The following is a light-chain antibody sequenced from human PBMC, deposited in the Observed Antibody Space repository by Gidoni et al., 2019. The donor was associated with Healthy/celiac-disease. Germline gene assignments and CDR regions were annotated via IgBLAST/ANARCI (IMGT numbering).Light chain of an antibody. CDR1: SLRSYY. CDR3: NSRDSSGNHPHVV. V-gene: IGLV3-19*01. J-gene: IGLJ2*01. Sequence: SSELTQDPAVSVALGQTVRITCQGDSLRSYYASWYQQKPVQAPVLVIYGKNNRPSGIPYRFSGSSSGNTASLTITGAQAEDEADYYCNSRDSSGNHPHVVFGGGTKLTVL. CDR2: GKN.